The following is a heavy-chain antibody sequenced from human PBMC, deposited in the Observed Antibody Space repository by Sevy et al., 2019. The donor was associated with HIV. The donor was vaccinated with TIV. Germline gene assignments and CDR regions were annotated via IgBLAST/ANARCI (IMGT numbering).Heavy chain of an antibody. CDR2: ISSSSSYI. CDR3: ARDPGRNRYSSCWYVVPVGGMDV. V-gene: IGHV3-21*01. CDR1: GFTFSSYS. J-gene: IGHJ6*02. D-gene: IGHD6-13*01. Sequence: GGSLRLSCAASGFTFSSYSMNWVRQAPGKGLEWVSSISSSSSYIYYADSVKGRFTISRDNAKNSLYLQMNSLRAEDTAVYYCARDPGRNRYSSCWYVVPVGGMDVWGQGTTVTVSS.